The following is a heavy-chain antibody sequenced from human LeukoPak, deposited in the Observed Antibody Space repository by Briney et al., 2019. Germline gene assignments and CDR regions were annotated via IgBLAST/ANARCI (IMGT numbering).Heavy chain of an antibody. Sequence: PLETLSLTCAVSGGTITSSSYYWGWLRPSPGRGLEWIRSLYYRGATFYHPSLDSRITIFVDKSRTQLSLKLSSVAATDMSVFYCAGAARLQIARKKMIHSAFDVWGQGTMVTVSS. D-gene: IGHD3-16*01. CDR2: LYYRGAT. CDR3: AGAARLQIARKKMIHSAFDV. J-gene: IGHJ3*01. V-gene: IGHV4-39*01. CDR1: GGTITSSSYY.